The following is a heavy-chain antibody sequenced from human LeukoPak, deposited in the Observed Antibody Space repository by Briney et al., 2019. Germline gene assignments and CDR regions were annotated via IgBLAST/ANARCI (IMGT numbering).Heavy chain of an antibody. D-gene: IGHD2-2*02. V-gene: IGHV4-31*03. Sequence: SEPLSLTCTVSGGPISSGGYYWSWIRQHRGKGLEWIGYIYYSGSTYYNPSLKSRVTISVDTSKNQFSLKLSSVTAADTAVYYCATQDQVVPAAIRYYYYMDVWGKGTTVTVSS. CDR1: GGPISSGGYY. J-gene: IGHJ6*03. CDR3: ATQDQVVPAAIRYYYYMDV. CDR2: IYYSGST.